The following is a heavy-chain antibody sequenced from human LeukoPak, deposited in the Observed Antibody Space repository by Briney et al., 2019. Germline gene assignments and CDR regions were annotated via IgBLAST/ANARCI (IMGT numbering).Heavy chain of an antibody. CDR3: AKDTGGIAAAGTPLGYYGMDV. Sequence: GRSLRLSCAASGFTFDDYAMHWVRQAPGKGLEWVSGISWNSGSIGYADSVKGRFTISRDNAKNSLYLQMNSLRAEDTALYYCAKDTGGIAAAGTPLGYYGMDVWSQGTTVTVSS. D-gene: IGHD6-13*01. V-gene: IGHV3-9*01. CDR1: GFTFDDYA. CDR2: ISWNSGSI. J-gene: IGHJ6*02.